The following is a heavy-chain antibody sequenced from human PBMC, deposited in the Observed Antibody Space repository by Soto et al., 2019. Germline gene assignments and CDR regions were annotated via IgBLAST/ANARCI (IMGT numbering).Heavy chain of an antibody. CDR2: IYSGGST. D-gene: IGHD6-6*01. V-gene: IGHV3-53*01. J-gene: IGHJ6*02. CDR1: GFTVSSNY. Sequence: GGSLRLSCAASGFTVSSNYMSWVRQAPGKGLEWVSVIYSGGSTYYADSVKGRFTISRDNSKNTRYLHMNSLRAEDTAVYYCARDGSSSSFYYGMVVWGQGTTVTVS. CDR3: ARDGSSSSFYYGMVV.